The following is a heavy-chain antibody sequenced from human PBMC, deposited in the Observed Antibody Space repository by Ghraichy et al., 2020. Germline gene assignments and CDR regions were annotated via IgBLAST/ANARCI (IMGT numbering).Heavy chain of an antibody. CDR3: ARHGAYRFDY. D-gene: IGHD5-18*01. Sequence: SETLSLTCTVSGGSISSSSYYWGWVRQPPGKGLEWIGSFYYSVDTYYNPSLKSRLTVSVDTSKNQLSLKLTSVTAADAAVYYCARHGAYRFDYWGQGTLVTVSS. J-gene: IGHJ4*02. CDR2: FYYSVDT. V-gene: IGHV4-39*01. CDR1: GGSISSSSYY.